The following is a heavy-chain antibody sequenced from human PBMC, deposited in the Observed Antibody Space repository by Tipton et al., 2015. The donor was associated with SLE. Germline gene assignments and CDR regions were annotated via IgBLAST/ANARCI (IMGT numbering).Heavy chain of an antibody. D-gene: IGHD3-22*01. CDR2: ISSSGSTI. Sequence: SLRLSCAASGFTFSDYYMSWIRQAPGKGLEWVSYISSSGSTIYYADSVKGRFTISRDNAKNSLYLQMNSLRAGDTAVYYCARSPPAYYDSSGYYFDYWGQGTLVTVSS. V-gene: IGHV3-11*04. CDR1: GFTFSDYY. CDR3: ARSPPAYYDSSGYYFDY. J-gene: IGHJ4*02.